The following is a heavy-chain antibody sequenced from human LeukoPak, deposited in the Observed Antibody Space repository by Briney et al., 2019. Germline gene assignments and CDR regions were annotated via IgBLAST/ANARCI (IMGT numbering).Heavy chain of an antibody. J-gene: IGHJ4*02. CDR3: ARGLIRGPYYFDH. V-gene: IGHV3-11*01. Sequence: GGSLRLSCAASGFTFSDYYMSWIRQAPGKGLEWVSYISSSGSTIYYADSVRGRFTISRDNAKNSLYLQMNSLRAEDTAVYYCARGLIRGPYYFDHWGQGPLVTVPS. CDR2: ISSSGSTI. D-gene: IGHD3-16*01. CDR1: GFTFSDYY.